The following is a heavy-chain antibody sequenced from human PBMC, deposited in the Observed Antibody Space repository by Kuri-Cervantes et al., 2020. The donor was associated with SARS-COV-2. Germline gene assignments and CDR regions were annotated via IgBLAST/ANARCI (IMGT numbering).Heavy chain of an antibody. Sequence: LVKVSCKASGYTFTSYGISWVRQAPGQGLEWMGRIIPVLRVENYAQKFQGRVTITADKSTNTAYMELTSLRSEDTAVYYCARDSEFTRDAFEIWGQGTMVTVSS. J-gene: IGHJ3*02. CDR3: ARDSEFTRDAFEI. CDR1: GYTFTSYG. CDR2: IIPVLRVE. V-gene: IGHV1-69*04.